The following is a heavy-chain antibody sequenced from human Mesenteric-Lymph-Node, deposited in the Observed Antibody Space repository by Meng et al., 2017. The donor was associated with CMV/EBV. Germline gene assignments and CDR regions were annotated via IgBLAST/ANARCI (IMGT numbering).Heavy chain of an antibody. CDR3: ARDDGYFDY. Sequence: GESLKISCVGSGFIFSSYEMNWVRQAPGKGLEWVSFISLSGSSTDYADSVKGRFIISRDNAKNSLYLQMNSLRVEDTAIYYYARDDGYFDYWGQGTLVTVSS. V-gene: IGHV3-48*03. D-gene: IGHD5-24*01. CDR1: GFIFSSYE. CDR2: ISLSGSST. J-gene: IGHJ4*02.